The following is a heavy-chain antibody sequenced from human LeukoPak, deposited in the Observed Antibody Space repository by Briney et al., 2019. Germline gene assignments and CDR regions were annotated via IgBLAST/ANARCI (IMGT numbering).Heavy chain of an antibody. CDR1: GGSISSYY. CDR3: ARSYYNFWSGYYVCYFDY. Sequence: PSETLFLTCTVSGGSISSYYWSWIRQPPGKGLEWIGYIYYSGSTNYNPSLKSRVTISVDTSKNQFSLKLSSVTAADTAVYYCARSYYNFWSGYYVCYFDYWGQGTLVTVSS. J-gene: IGHJ4*02. V-gene: IGHV4-59*01. CDR2: IYYSGST. D-gene: IGHD3-3*01.